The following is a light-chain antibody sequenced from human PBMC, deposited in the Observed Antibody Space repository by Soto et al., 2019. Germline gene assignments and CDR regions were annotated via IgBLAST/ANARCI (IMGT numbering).Light chain of an antibody. V-gene: IGKV1-5*03. Sequence: DIQMTQSPSTLSASVGDRVTITCRASQSISSWLAWYQQKPGKAPKLLIYKASSLESGVPSRFSGSGSGTEFTLTINSLQSEDFAVYYCQQYNNWPRTFGQGTKVDIK. CDR2: KAS. J-gene: IGKJ1*01. CDR3: QQYNNWPRT. CDR1: QSISSW.